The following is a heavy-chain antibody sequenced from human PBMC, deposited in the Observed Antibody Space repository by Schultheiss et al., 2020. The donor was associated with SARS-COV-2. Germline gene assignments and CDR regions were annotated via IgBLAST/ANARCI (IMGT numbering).Heavy chain of an antibody. Sequence: GGSLRLSCAASGFTFSGSAMHWVRQASGKGLEWVGRIRSKADNYATAYAASVKGRFTISRDDSKNMAYLQMNSLKTEDTAVYYCARDGYSSSGLDYWGQGTLVTVSS. J-gene: IGHJ4*02. CDR3: ARDGYSSSGLDY. V-gene: IGHV3-73*01. CDR1: GFTFSGSA. D-gene: IGHD6-13*01. CDR2: IRSKADNYAT.